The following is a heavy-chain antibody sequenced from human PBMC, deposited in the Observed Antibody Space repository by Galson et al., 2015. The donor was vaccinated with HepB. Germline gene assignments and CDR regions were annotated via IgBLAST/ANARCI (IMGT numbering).Heavy chain of an antibody. CDR1: GGTFSSYT. CDR2: IIPILGIA. D-gene: IGHD2-2*01. J-gene: IGHJ6*02. CDR3: ARVDIVVVPAAPDYYGMDV. V-gene: IGHV1-69*02. Sequence: SVKVSCKASGGTFSSYTISWVRQAPGQGLEWMGRIIPILGIANYAQKFQGRVTITADKSTSTAYMELSSLRSEDTAVYYCARVDIVVVPAAPDYYGMDVWGQGTTVTVSS.